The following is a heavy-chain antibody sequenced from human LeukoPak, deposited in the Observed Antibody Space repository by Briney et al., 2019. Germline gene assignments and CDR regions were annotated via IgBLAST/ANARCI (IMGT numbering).Heavy chain of an antibody. CDR1: GDSVSSYY. CDR3: ARTRLERYMDV. V-gene: IGHV4-4*07. D-gene: IGHD1-1*01. CDR2: IYTSGTT. J-gene: IGHJ6*03. Sequence: PSETLSLTCIVSGDSVSSYYWSWIRQPAGKGLEWIGRIYTSGTTNYNPSLKSRVTTSVDTSKNQFFLKLSSVTAADTAVYYCARTRLERYMDVWGKGTTVIVSS.